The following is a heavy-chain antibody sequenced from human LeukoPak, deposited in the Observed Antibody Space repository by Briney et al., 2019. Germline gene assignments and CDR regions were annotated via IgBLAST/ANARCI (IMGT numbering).Heavy chain of an antibody. CDR2: IYISGST. J-gene: IGHJ4*02. V-gene: IGHV4-4*07. Sequence: PSETLSLTCTVSGGSVSSYYWSWIRQPAGKGLEWIGRIYISGSTNYNPSLKSRVTMSVDTSKNQFSLKLSSVTAADTAVYYCARDRGTWNDDGFDYWGQGTLVTVSS. CDR1: GGSVSSYY. D-gene: IGHD1-1*01. CDR3: ARDRGTWNDDGFDY.